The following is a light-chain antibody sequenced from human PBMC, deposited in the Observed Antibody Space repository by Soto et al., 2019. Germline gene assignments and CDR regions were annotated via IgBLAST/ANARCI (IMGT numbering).Light chain of an antibody. V-gene: IGKV1-5*03. J-gene: IGKJ1*01. CDR2: KES. CDR3: QHCSSYSEA. CDR1: QTISSW. Sequence: DIQMTQSPSTLSGSVGDRVTITCRASQTISSWLAGYQQKPGKAPKLLIYKESTLTSGVPTRFSGSGSGPDFTLTISSLQPDDFATYYCQHCSSYSEAFGQGTKVEFK.